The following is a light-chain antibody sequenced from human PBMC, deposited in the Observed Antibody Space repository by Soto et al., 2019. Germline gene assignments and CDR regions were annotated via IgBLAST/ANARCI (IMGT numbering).Light chain of an antibody. CDR2: EDN. V-gene: IGLV6-57*04. Sequence: NFMLTQPHSVSESPGKTVTISCTRSSGSIASSYVQWYQQRPGSAPTTVIYEDNQRPSGVPDRFSASIDSSSNSASLTISGLKTEDEADYSCQSYDSSNAVFGGGTQLTVL. CDR1: SGSIASSY. CDR3: QSYDSSNAV. J-gene: IGLJ7*01.